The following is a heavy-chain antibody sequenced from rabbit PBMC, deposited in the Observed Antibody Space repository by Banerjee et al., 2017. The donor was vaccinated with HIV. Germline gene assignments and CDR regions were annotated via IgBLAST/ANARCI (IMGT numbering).Heavy chain of an antibody. CDR3: ARDLAGVIGWNFNL. CDR1: GFSFSSSYY. D-gene: IGHD4-1*01. J-gene: IGHJ4*01. V-gene: IGHV1S45*01. CDR2: IDAGDNDDT. Sequence: QEQLVESGGGLVQPEGSLTLTCTASGFSFSSSYYMCWVRQAPGKGLEWIACIDAGDNDDTYYATWAKGRFTISKTSSTTVTLQVTSLTAADTATYFCARDLAGVIGWNFNLWGPGTLVTVS.